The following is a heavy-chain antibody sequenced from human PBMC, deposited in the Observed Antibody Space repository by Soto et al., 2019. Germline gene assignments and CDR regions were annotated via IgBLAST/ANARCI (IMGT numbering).Heavy chain of an antibody. CDR2: IKQDGSEK. Sequence: PGGSLRLSCAASGFTFSSYWMSWVRQAPGKGLEWVANIKQDGSEKYYVDSVKGRFTISRDNAKNSLYLQMNSLRAEDTAVYYCARDDSSGYDLYSRGSYYYYYLMDVWGQRTTDIGS. J-gene: IGHJ6*02. D-gene: IGHD3-22*01. CDR1: GFTFSSYW. CDR3: ARDDSSGYDLYSRGSYYYYYLMDV. V-gene: IGHV3-7*01.